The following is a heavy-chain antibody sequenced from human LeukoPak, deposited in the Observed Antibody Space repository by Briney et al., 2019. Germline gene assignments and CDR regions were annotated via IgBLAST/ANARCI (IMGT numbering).Heavy chain of an antibody. D-gene: IGHD2-15*01. V-gene: IGHV3-11*05. CDR1: GFTFSDYY. CDR2: ISSSSSYT. Sequence: PGGSLRLSCAASGFTFSDYYMSWIRQAPGKGLEWVSYISSSSSYTNYADSVKGRFTISRDNAKNSLYLQMNSLRAEDTALYYCARELGYCSGGSCERNYYFDYWGQGTLVTVSS. J-gene: IGHJ4*02. CDR3: ARELGYCSGGSCERNYYFDY.